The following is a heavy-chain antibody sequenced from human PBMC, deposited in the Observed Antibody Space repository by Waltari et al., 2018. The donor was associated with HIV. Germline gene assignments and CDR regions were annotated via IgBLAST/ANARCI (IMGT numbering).Heavy chain of an antibody. Sequence: QQWGTGLFMPSEPLSLTRPVYDSGSFSAYYWTSIRPTPGGGLEWIGEIGHSGGTNYNPSLKSRVTISVDTSKNQFSLKLTSVTAADTGLYYCARGPHTSIFGVVKYFQPWGQGTLVTVSS. CDR3: ARGPHTSIFGVVKYFQP. D-gene: IGHD3-3*01. V-gene: IGHV4-34*02. CDR1: DSGSFSAYY. J-gene: IGHJ1*01. CDR2: IGHSGGT.